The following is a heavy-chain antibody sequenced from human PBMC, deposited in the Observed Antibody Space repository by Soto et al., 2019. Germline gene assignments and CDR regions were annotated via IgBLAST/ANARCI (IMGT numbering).Heavy chain of an antibody. CDR3: ARAELERLRFHYYGMDV. D-gene: IGHD1-1*01. CDR2: IWYDGSNK. CDR1: GFTFSSYG. Sequence: QVQLVESGGGVVQPGRSLRLSCAASGFTFSSYGMHWVRQAPGKGLEWVAVIWYDGSNKYYADSVKGRFTISRDNSKNXXYLQMNSLRAEDTAVYYCARAELERLRFHYYGMDVWGQGTTVTVSS. V-gene: IGHV3-33*01. J-gene: IGHJ6*02.